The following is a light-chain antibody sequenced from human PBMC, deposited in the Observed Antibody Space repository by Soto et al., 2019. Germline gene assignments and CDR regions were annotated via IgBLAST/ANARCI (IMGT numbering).Light chain of an antibody. V-gene: IGLV2-14*01. CDR3: SSYTSSTAYV. CDR2: EVS. J-gene: IGLJ1*01. Sequence: QSALTQPASVSGSPGQSITISCTGTSSDVGGYNYVSWYQLHPGKAPKLMVYEVSNRPAGVSNRFSGSKSGNTASLTISGLQADDEDDYYCSSYTSSTAYVFGTGTKLTVL. CDR1: SSDVGGYNY.